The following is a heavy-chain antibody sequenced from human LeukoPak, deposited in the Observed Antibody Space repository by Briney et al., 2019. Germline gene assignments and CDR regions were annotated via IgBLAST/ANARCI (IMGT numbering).Heavy chain of an antibody. CDR2: IIHGKST. CDR3: ARGRTYYYDTSGYYPSIYYGMDV. D-gene: IGHD3-22*01. J-gene: IGHJ6*02. Sequence: PSETLSLTCAVSGGSFSGYYWYWIRQPPGKGLEWIGEIIHGKSTNYNPSLKSRATLSVDTSKNQFSLKLTSVTAADTAVYYCARGRTYYYDTSGYYPSIYYGMDVWGQGTAVIVSS. V-gene: IGHV4-34*01. CDR1: GGSFSGYY.